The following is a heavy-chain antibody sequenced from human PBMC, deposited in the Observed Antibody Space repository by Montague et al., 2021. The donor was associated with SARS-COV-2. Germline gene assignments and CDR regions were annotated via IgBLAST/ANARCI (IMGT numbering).Heavy chain of an antibody. J-gene: IGHJ4*02. CDR3: ARWDPQTLTLIGLRGKSASDY. D-gene: IGHD4-23*01. CDR2: INDGGTT. CDR1: GESFSGYF. V-gene: IGHV4-34*01. Sequence: SETLSLTCAVYGESFSGYFWTWIRQSPGRGLEWIAEINDGGTTSYNWSLRSRVTISVDASKSQFSPKLSSVTAADTGVYYCARWDPQTLTLIGLRGKSASDYWGQGTLVTVSS.